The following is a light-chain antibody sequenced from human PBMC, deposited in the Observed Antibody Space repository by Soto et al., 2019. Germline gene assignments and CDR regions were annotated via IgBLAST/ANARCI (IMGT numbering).Light chain of an antibody. CDR1: SSDVGGYNY. Sequence: QSVLTQPRSVSGSPGQSVTISCTGTSSDVGGYNYVSWYQQHPGKAPKLMIYDVSKRPSGVPDRFSGSKSGNTASLTISGVQAEDEGDYYCCSYAGSYPYVFGTGTKVTVL. J-gene: IGLJ1*01. V-gene: IGLV2-11*01. CDR3: CSYAGSYPYV. CDR2: DVS.